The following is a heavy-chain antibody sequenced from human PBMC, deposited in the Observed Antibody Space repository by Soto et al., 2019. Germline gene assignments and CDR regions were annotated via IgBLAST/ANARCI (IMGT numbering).Heavy chain of an antibody. CDR2: ISAYDGDT. J-gene: IGHJ5*02. CDR3: AKEGLYYYDRSGYYPLDP. V-gene: IGHV1-18*01. D-gene: IGHD3-22*01. Sequence: QIQLVQSGAEVKKPGASVKVSCKASGYTFSNYGITWVRQAPGRGLEWMGWISAYDGDTNYAQKVQDRVIMTTDTYTSKAYMELGSLRSDDPAVYYCAKEGLYYYDRSGYYPLDPWGQGTLVTVSS. CDR1: GYTFSNYG.